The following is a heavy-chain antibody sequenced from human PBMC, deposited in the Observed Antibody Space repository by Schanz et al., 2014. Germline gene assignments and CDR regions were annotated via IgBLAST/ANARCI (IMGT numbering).Heavy chain of an antibody. D-gene: IGHD5-18*01. CDR1: GFTFSSYD. CDR2: ISYGTSYI. J-gene: IGHJ3*02. CDR3: ARVALPGYSSPRDAFDI. Sequence: EVQLVESGGGVVQPGRSLRLSCVASGFTFSSYDVFWVRQAPGKGLEWVSSISYGTSYIYYAESVKGRFTISRDNAKNSLYLQMNGLRAEDTAVYYCARVALPGYSSPRDAFDIWGQGTMVAVSS. V-gene: IGHV3-21*01.